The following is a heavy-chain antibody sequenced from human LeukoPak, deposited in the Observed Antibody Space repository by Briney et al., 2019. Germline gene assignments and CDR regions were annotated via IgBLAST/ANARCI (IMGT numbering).Heavy chain of an antibody. D-gene: IGHD3-22*01. CDR2: IHYSGTT. V-gene: IGHV4-59*11. CDR3: AHLHYVSSGSNFGY. Sequence: SETLSLTCTVSADSISSRYCSWIRQPPGKGLEWIGYIHYSGTTNYNPSLKSRVTISVDTSKKQFSLKLKSVTAADTAVYYCAHLHYVSSGSNFGYWGQGTLVTVSS. J-gene: IGHJ4*02. CDR1: ADSISSRY.